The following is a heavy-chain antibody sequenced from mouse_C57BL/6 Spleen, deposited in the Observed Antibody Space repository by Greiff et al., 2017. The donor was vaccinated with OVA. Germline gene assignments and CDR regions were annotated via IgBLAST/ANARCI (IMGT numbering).Heavy chain of an antibody. J-gene: IGHJ3*01. CDR1: GFNIKDDY. Sequence: VQLQQSGAELVRPGASVKLSCTASGFNIKDDYMHWVKQRPEQGLEWIGWIDLENGDTEYASKFQGKATITADTSSNTAYLQLNSLTSEDTAVYYCISPAWFAYWGQGTLVTVSA. V-gene: IGHV14-4*01. CDR3: ISPAWFAY. CDR2: IDLENGDT.